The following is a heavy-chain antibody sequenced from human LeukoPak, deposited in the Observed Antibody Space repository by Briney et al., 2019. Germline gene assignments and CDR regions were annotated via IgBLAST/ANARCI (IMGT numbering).Heavy chain of an antibody. Sequence: SETLSLTCTVSAGPVSSHFWSWIRQPAGKGLEWIGRINTSGSTNYNPSLKSRVTMSVDTSKNQFSLNLSSVTAADTAVYYCARQHYYDTVRFSTYFDYWGQGTLVTVSS. CDR2: INTSGST. CDR3: ARQHYYDTVRFSTYFDY. J-gene: IGHJ4*02. D-gene: IGHD3-22*01. CDR1: AGPVSSHF. V-gene: IGHV4-4*07.